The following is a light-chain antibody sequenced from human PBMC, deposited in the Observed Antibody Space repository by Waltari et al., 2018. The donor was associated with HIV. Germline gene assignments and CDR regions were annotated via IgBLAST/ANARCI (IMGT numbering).Light chain of an antibody. CDR1: NSNIGRNP. J-gene: IGLJ2*01. V-gene: IGLV1-44*01. CDR2: GNH. Sequence: HSVLTQPPSVSGRPGQRVTISCTGSNSNIGRNPVVWYQQPPGTAPTPLIFGNHERPSGVPDRFSGSKSGTSASLIISGLQSEDEADYYCAAWDDSLSGFVVFGGGTKLTVL. CDR3: AAWDDSLSGFVV.